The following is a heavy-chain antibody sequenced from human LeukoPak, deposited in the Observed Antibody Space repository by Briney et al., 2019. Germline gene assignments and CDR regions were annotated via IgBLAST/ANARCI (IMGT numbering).Heavy chain of an antibody. J-gene: IGHJ4*02. CDR1: GGSTRSHY. CDR2: IYYGGST. CDR3: AREYYYDSSAYFRYFDY. D-gene: IGHD3-22*01. V-gene: IGHV4-59*11. Sequence: SENLSLTCSVSGGSTRSHYWSWIRQPPGKGLEWIGYIYYGGSTNYNPSLKSRVTISLDTSKNQFSLKLSSVTAADTAVYYCAREYYYDSSAYFRYFDYWGQGTLVTVSS.